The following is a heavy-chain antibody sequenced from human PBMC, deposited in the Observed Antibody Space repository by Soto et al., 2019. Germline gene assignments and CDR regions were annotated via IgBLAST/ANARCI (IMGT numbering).Heavy chain of an antibody. V-gene: IGHV5-10-1*03. Sequence: EVQLVQSGAEVKKPGESLRISCKGSGYSFTSYWISWVRQMPGKGLEWMGRIDPSDSYTNYSPSFQGHVTISADKSISTAYLQWSSLKASDTAMYYCARRGVEDCSGGSCYSNWYFDLWGRGTLVTVSS. CDR2: IDPSDSYT. D-gene: IGHD2-15*01. CDR3: ARRGVEDCSGGSCYSNWYFDL. J-gene: IGHJ2*01. CDR1: GYSFTSYW.